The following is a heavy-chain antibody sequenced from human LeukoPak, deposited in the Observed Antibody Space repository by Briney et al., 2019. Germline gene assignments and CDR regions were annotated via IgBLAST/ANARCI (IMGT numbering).Heavy chain of an antibody. D-gene: IGHD3-3*01. Sequence: GGSLRLSCAASGFIFSSHWMSWVRQAPGKGLEWVASIKEDGSEKSYMDSVKGRFTISRDNAKNSLYLQMNSLRAEDTAVYYCAKEGNGFWSGYYYFDYWGQGTLVTVSS. CDR2: IKEDGSEK. J-gene: IGHJ4*02. CDR3: AKEGNGFWSGYYYFDY. V-gene: IGHV3-7*03. CDR1: GFIFSSHW.